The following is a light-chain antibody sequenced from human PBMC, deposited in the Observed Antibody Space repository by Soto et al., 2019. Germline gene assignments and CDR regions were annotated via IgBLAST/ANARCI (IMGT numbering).Light chain of an antibody. J-gene: IGKJ1*01. CDR1: QSVSSY. CDR3: QQRSNWPPT. Sequence: EIVLTQSPATLSLSPGERATLSCRASQSVSSYLAWYQQKPGQAPRLLIYDASTRATGIPARFSGSGSWTDFTLTITSLEPEDFAVYYCQQRSNWPPTFGQGTKVEIK. V-gene: IGKV3-11*01. CDR2: DAS.